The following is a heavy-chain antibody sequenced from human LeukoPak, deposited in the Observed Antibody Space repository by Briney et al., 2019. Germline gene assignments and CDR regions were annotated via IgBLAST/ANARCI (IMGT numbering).Heavy chain of an antibody. Sequence: ASVKVSCKASGYTFTGYYMHWVRQAPGHGLEWMGWINPNSGGTNYAQKFQGRVTMTRDTSISTAYMELSRLRSDDTAVYYCARDSIVVVPAAIYYYYGMDVWGQGTTVTVSS. D-gene: IGHD2-2*01. CDR3: ARDSIVVVPAAIYYYYGMDV. V-gene: IGHV1-2*02. CDR2: INPNSGGT. CDR1: GYTFTGYY. J-gene: IGHJ6*02.